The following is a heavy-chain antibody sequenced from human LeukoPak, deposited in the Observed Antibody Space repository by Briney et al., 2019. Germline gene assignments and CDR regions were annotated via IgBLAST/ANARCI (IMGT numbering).Heavy chain of an antibody. CDR2: MNPNSGNT. D-gene: IGHD3-22*01. J-gene: IGHJ3*02. CDR1: GYTFTSYD. V-gene: IGHV1-8*01. Sequence: ASVKVSCKASGYTFTSYDINWVRQATGQGLEWMGWMNPNSGNTGYAQKFQGRVTMTMNTSISTAYMELSSLKPEDTAVYYCARGRGNYYDSSVTNAFDIWGQGTMVTVSS. CDR3: ARGRGNYYDSSVTNAFDI.